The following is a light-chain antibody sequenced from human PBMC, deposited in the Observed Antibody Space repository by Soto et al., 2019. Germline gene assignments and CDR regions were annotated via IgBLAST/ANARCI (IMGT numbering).Light chain of an antibody. Sequence: QSALTQPPSASGSPGQSVTISCTGTSSDVGGYNYVSWYQQHPGKAPKLMIYEVSKRPSGVPDRFSGSKSGNTASLTVSGLQAEDEADYYCSSYAGSNNWVIGTATNLT. V-gene: IGLV2-8*01. CDR3: SSYAGSNNWV. J-gene: IGLJ1*01. CDR1: SSDVGGYNY. CDR2: EVS.